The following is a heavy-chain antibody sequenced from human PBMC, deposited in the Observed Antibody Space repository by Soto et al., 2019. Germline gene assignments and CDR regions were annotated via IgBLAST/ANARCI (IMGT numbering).Heavy chain of an antibody. CDR1: GFSFTTYA. CDR3: VKGVVDAPSLVGGAFDI. J-gene: IGHJ3*02. D-gene: IGHD2-8*02. V-gene: IGHV3-64D*08. CDR2: ISSNGRTT. Sequence: EVQLVESGGDLVQPGGSLRLSCSASGFSFTTYAMHWVRQAPGKGLEYVSAISSNGRTTYYADSVKDRFTISRDNSKNGLFPQMSSLRTEDTAVYFSVKGVVDAPSLVGGAFDIWGQGTMVTVSS.